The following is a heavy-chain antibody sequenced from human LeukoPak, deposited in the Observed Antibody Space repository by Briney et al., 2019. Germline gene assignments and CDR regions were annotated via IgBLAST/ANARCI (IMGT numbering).Heavy chain of an antibody. CDR2: INPNSGGT. CDR3: ARDRYWNSGNDAFDI. V-gene: IGHV1-2*02. J-gene: IGHJ3*02. CDR1: GYTFTGYY. Sequence: GASVKVSCKASGYTFTGYYMHWVRQAPGQGLEWMGWINPNSGGTNYAQKFQGRVTMTRDTSISTAYMELSRLRSDDTAVYYCARDRYWNSGNDAFDIWGQGTMVAVSS. D-gene: IGHD1-7*01.